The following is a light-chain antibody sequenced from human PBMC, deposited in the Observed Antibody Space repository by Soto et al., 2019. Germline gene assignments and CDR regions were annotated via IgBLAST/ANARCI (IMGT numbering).Light chain of an antibody. CDR1: QAIRNN. CDR3: QKYNSVPFT. Sequence: DIQMTQSPSSLSASAGDRVTITCRASQAIRNNLAWYQQKPGKVPKVLIYAASTLQSGVPSRLSGSGSGTDFTLTINSLQPEDVATYYCQKYNSVPFTFGPGTKVDIK. CDR2: AAS. J-gene: IGKJ3*01. V-gene: IGKV1-27*01.